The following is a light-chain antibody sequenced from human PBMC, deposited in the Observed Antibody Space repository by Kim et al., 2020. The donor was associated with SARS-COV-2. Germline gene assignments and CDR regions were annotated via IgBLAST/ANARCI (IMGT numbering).Light chain of an antibody. Sequence: QSVLTQPPSRSGTPGQRVTTSCSGSNSNIGSNTVNWYQQLPGTAPKLLICGNNQRPSGVPDRFSASKSGTSASLAISGLQSEDETDYYCAAWDVSLNGYVFGTGTKVTVL. V-gene: IGLV1-44*01. CDR1: NSNIGSNT. CDR2: GNN. J-gene: IGLJ1*01. CDR3: AAWDVSLNGYV.